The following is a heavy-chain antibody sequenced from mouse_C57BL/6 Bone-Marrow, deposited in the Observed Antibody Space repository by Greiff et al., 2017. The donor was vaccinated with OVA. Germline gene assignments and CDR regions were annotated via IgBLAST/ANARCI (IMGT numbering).Heavy chain of an antibody. CDR2: SDPSDSYT. V-gene: IGHV1-59*01. Sequence: QVQLQQPGAELVRPGTSVKLSCKASGYTFTSYWMHWVKQRPGQGLEWIGVSDPSDSYTNYNQKFKGKATLTVDTSSSTAYMQLSSLTSEDSAVYYCARCGDYFYAMDYWGQGTSVTVSS. CDR1: GYTFTSYW. D-gene: IGHD1-1*01. CDR3: ARCGDYFYAMDY. J-gene: IGHJ4*01.